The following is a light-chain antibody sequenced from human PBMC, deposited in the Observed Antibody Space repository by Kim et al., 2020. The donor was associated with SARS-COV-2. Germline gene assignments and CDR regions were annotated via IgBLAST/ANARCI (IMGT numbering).Light chain of an antibody. CDR2: DAS. CDR1: QSISPW. Sequence: ASVGARVTITCRASQSISPWLAWYQQKPGKAPKLLIYDASSLESGVPSRFSGRGSGTEFTLTISSLQPDDFATYYCQQYNSYSSTFGQGTKVDIK. J-gene: IGKJ1*01. V-gene: IGKV1-5*01. CDR3: QQYNSYSST.